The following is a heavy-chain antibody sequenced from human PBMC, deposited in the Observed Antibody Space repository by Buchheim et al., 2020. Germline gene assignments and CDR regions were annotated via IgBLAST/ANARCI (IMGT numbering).Heavy chain of an antibody. J-gene: IGHJ4*02. V-gene: IGHV3-11*01. Sequence: QVHLVESGGDLVKPGGSLRLSCAASGFTFSDYYIHWIRQAPGKGLEWISYITGSGDTIYYADSVKGRFTISRDNTRNSVYLQMNSLSADDTAVYYCAKDLTGVRGVIITYYFIYWGQGTL. CDR3: AKDLTGVRGVIITYYFIY. CDR2: ITGSGDTI. CDR1: GFTFSDYY. D-gene: IGHD3-10*01.